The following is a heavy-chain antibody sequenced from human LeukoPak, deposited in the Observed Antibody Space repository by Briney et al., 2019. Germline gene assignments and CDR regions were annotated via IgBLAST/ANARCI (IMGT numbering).Heavy chain of an antibody. J-gene: IGHJ4*02. D-gene: IGHD1-1*01. CDR1: GGSINNYH. V-gene: IGHV4-59*01. Sequence: PSETLSLTCTVSGGSINNYHWGWIRQPPGKGLEWIGYISYSGTTNYNPSLKSRVTISVDMPKSQFSLKLNSVTAADTAVYYCGRVTTGTVDHWGQETLVTVSS. CDR2: ISYSGTT. CDR3: GRVTTGTVDH.